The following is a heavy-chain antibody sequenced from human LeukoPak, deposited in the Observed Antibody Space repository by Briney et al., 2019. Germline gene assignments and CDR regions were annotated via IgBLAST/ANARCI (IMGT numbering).Heavy chain of an antibody. J-gene: IGHJ6*03. Sequence: SETLSLTCTVSGGPIYSYYWSWIRQTAGKGLEWIGRLYPGVSTNYNPSLKSRVTMSVDTSKNQFALKLSAVTAADTAVYHCARLKFYDSTGYSPGHYMDVWGKGTTVTVSS. CDR3: ARLKFYDSTGYSPGHYMDV. V-gene: IGHV4-4*07. CDR1: GGPIYSYY. D-gene: IGHD3-22*01. CDR2: LYPGVST.